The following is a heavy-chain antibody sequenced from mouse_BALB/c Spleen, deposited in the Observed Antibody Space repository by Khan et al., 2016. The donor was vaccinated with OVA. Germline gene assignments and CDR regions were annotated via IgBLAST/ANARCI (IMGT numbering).Heavy chain of an antibody. CDR2: IWAGGST. J-gene: IGHJ2*01. V-gene: IGHV2-9*02. D-gene: IGHD1-3*01. Sequence: QVQLKESGLGLVAPSQSLSITCTVSGFSLTSYGVHWVRQPPGKGLEWLGVIWAGGSTNYNSALMSRLSIRRDKSQSQVFLKRNRLKTDDTGMYYCARLVDIWGQGTTLTVSS. CDR3: ARLVDI. CDR1: GFSLTSYG.